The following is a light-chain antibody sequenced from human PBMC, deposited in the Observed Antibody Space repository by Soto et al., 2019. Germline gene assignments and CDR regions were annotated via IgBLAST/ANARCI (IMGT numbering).Light chain of an antibody. J-gene: IGLJ1*01. CDR1: NSNIGKNF. CDR3: GTWDSSLSGYV. V-gene: IGLV1-51*01. Sequence: QAVVTQPPSVSATPGQQVTMSCSGSNSNIGKNFVSWYQQLPGTAPTLLIYDNNKRPSGIPDRFSGSKSGTSATLGITGLQTGDEADYYCGTWDSSLSGYVFGTGTKLTVL. CDR2: DNN.